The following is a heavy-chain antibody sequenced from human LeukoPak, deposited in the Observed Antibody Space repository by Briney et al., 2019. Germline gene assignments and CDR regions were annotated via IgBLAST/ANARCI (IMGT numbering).Heavy chain of an antibody. CDR2: INPNSGGT. J-gene: IGHJ4*02. Sequence: GASVKVSCKASGYTFTGYYMHWVRQAPGQGLEWMGWINPNSGGTNYAQKFQGRVTMTRDTSISTAYMELSRLRSDDTAVYYCARQYCSSTSCYPVLSTDYWGQGTLVTVSS. CDR3: ARQYCSSTSCYPVLSTDY. V-gene: IGHV1-2*02. D-gene: IGHD2-2*01. CDR1: GYTFTGYY.